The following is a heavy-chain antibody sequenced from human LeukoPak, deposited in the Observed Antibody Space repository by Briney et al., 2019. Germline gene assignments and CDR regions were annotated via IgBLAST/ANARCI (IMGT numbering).Heavy chain of an antibody. CDR3: ARDRYGDGFAHFDY. CDR1: GYTFTAYA. D-gene: IGHD5-24*01. Sequence: ASVKVSCKSSGYTFTAYAMHWVRQAPGQGLEWMGWITPSDGANYAQKFQGRVTMTRDTSMSTAYMDLNRPTSDETAVYFCARDRYGDGFAHFDYWGQGTLVTVSS. CDR2: ITPSDGA. V-gene: IGHV1-2*02. J-gene: IGHJ4*02.